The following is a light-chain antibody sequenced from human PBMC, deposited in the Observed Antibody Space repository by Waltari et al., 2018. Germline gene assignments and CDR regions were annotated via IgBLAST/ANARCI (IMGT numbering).Light chain of an antibody. CDR1: SSDVGSYNL. V-gene: IGLV2-23*01. CDR2: EGS. CDR3: CSYAGSSSLV. J-gene: IGLJ2*01. Sequence: QSALTQPASVSGSPGQSIPISCTGTSSDVGSYNLVSWYQQHPGKAPKLMIYEGSKRPSGVSNRFSGSKSGNTASLTIPGLQAEDEADYYCCSYAGSSSLVFGGGTKLTVL.